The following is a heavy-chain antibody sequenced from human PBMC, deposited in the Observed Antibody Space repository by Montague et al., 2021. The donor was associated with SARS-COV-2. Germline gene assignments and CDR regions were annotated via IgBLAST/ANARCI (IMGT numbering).Heavy chain of an antibody. V-gene: IGHV6-1*01. Sequence: CAISGDSVVELRGRSEEHTSELQSRLDLVCRLQYRKKRYNDYAVSVRGRVTINPDTSKNQFSLQLNSVTPEDTAIYYCTSGREGNYNVMDVWGQGTTVTVSS. D-gene: IGHD1-1*01. CDR2: LQYRKKRYN. CDR1: GDSVVELRGR. J-gene: IGHJ6*02. CDR3: TSGREGNYNVMDV.